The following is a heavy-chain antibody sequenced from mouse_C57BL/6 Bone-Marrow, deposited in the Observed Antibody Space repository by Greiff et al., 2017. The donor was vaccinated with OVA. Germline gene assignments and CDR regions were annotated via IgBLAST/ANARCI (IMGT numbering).Heavy chain of an antibody. D-gene: IGHD3-2*02. CDR3: ARRAAQATSRCAMDY. J-gene: IGHJ4*01. CDR1: GYTFTDYN. CDR2: INPNNGGT. Sequence: EVQLQQSGPELVKPGASVKMSCKASGYTFTDYNMHWVKQSHGKSLEWIGYINPNNGGTSYNQKFKGKATLTVNTSSSTAYMELRSLTSEDSAVYYCARRAAQATSRCAMDYWGQGTSVTVSA. V-gene: IGHV1-22*01.